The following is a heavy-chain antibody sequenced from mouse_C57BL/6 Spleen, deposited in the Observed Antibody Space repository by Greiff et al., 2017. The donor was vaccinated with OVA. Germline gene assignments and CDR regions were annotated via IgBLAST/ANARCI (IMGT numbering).Heavy chain of an antibody. CDR3: ARRGHNGYDNYAMDY. D-gene: IGHD2-2*01. CDR1: GYSFTDYN. CDR2: INPNYGTT. V-gene: IGHV1-39*01. Sequence: VQLQQSGPELVKPGASVKISCKASGYSFTDYNMNWVKQSNGKSLEWIGVINPNYGTTSYHQKFKGKANLTVDQSSNTAYMKLNSRTSEDSAVYYCARRGHNGYDNYAMDYWGQGTSVTVSS. J-gene: IGHJ4*01.